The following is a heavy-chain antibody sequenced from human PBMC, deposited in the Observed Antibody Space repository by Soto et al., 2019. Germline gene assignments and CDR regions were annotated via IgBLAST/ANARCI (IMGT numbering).Heavy chain of an antibody. CDR1: GGSISSYY. CDR2: IYYSGST. Sequence: SETLSLTCTVSGGSISSYYWSWIRQPPGKGLEWIGYIYYSGSTNYNPSLKSRVTISVDTSKNQFSLKLSSVTAADTAVYYCARESPPVYGGSNWFDPWGQGTLVTVSS. CDR3: ARESPPVYGGSNWFDP. V-gene: IGHV4-59*01. D-gene: IGHD2-15*01. J-gene: IGHJ5*02.